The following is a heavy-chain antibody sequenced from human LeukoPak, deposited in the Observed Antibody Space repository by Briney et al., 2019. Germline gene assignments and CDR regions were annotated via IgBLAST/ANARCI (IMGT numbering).Heavy chain of an antibody. V-gene: IGHV5-51*01. Sequence: GESLKISCKGSGYSFTSYCIGWLRQMPGKGLEWMGIINPGDSDTRYTPSFQDQVTMSSDKSINTAYLQWSSLKASDTAMYYCARRQGCSSTSCPPDYWGQGTLVTVSP. J-gene: IGHJ4*02. CDR3: ARRQGCSSTSCPPDY. CDR2: INPGDSDT. D-gene: IGHD2-2*01. CDR1: GYSFTSYC.